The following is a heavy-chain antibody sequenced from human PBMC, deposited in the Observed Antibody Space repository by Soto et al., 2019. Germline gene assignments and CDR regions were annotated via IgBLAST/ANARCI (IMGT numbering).Heavy chain of an antibody. Sequence: QVQLLQSGAEVKKPGTSVRVSCRASGYTFKDYDINWVRRAPGQGLEWMGWMNPNSGNTAYARKFHDRITMTRSGSARTAFMELSSLTPEDPAVYYCARRMTWSLWCFDLWGSGTQVTVSS. V-gene: IGHV1-8*01. CDR1: GYTFKDYD. CDR2: MNPNSGNT. CDR3: ARRMTWSLWCFDL. D-gene: IGHD3-3*01. J-gene: IGHJ2*01.